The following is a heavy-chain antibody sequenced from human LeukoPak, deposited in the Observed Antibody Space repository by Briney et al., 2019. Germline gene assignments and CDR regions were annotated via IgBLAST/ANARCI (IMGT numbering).Heavy chain of an antibody. CDR3: AKDSTWSYYGSGSYYNVVGSNFDY. Sequence: SETLSLTCAVYGGSFSGYYWSWIRQPPGKWLEWIGEINHSGSTNYNPSLKSRVTISVDTSKNQFSLKLSSVTAADTAVYYCAKDSTWSYYGSGSYYNVVGSNFDYWGQGTLVTVSS. J-gene: IGHJ4*02. D-gene: IGHD3-10*01. CDR2: INHSGST. CDR1: GGSFSGYY. V-gene: IGHV4-34*01.